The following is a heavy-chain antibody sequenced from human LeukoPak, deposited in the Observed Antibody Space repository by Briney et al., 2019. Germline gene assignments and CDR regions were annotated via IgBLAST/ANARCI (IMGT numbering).Heavy chain of an antibody. J-gene: IGHJ4*02. CDR3: AKDVDYGDYAVY. Sequence: GGSLRLSRAASGFTFSNYAMSWVRQAPGRGPEWVSAISSSGDRTYYADSVKGRFTISRDNSKNTLYLQMNSLRAEDTAIYYCAKDVDYGDYAVYWGQGTLVTVSS. CDR2: ISSSGDRT. V-gene: IGHV3-23*01. CDR1: GFTFSNYA. D-gene: IGHD4-17*01.